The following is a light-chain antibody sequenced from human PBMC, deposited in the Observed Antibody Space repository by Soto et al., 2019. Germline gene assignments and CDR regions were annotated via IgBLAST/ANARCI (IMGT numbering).Light chain of an antibody. Sequence: QSALTQPASVSGSPGQSITISCTGTSSDIGNYNLVSWYQLYPGKAPKLMIYEVSKRPSGVSNRFSGSKSGNTASLTISGLQAEDEADYYCCSYASIVVFGGGTKLTVL. CDR1: SSDIGNYNL. CDR2: EVS. CDR3: CSYASIVV. J-gene: IGLJ2*01. V-gene: IGLV2-23*02.